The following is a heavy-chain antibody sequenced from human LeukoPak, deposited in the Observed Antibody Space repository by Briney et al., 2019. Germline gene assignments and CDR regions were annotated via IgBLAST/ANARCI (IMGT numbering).Heavy chain of an antibody. J-gene: IGHJ4*02. CDR1: GFTFDDYA. D-gene: IGHD3-10*01. CDR2: ISWNSGSI. CDR3: AKGSYGSGSYPDY. V-gene: IGHV3-9*03. Sequence: PGRPLRLSCAASGFTFDDYAMHWVRQAPGKGLEWVSGISWNSGSIGYADSVKGRFTISRDNAKNSLYLQMNSLRAEDMALYYCAKGSYGSGSYPDYWGQGTLVTVSS.